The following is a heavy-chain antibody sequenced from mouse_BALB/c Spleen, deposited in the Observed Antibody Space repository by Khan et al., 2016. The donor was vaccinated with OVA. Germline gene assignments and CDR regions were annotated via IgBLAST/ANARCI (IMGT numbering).Heavy chain of an antibody. V-gene: IGHV1-4*01. CDR3: AREGAYYRSDGWFAY. Sequence: QVQLQQSGAELARPGASVKMSCKASGYTFTTYTIHWVKQGPGQGLEWIGYIIPTNDYANYNQKFKARATLTADKSSSTAYMQLSSLTSEDSALYYCAREGAYYRSDGWFAYWGQGTLVTVSA. CDR2: IIPTNDYA. CDR1: GYTFTTYT. J-gene: IGHJ3*01. D-gene: IGHD2-14*01.